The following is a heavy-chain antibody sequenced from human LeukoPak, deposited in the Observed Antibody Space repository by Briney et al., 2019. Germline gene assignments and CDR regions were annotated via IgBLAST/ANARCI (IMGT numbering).Heavy chain of an antibody. CDR3: ARLEVVVVTPGRAAFDI. CDR2: TDPSDSYT. J-gene: IGHJ3*02. Sequence: GESLRISCNGSGYXFTTYWISWVRQMPGKGLEWMGRTDPSDSYTNYSPSFQGHVTISADTSISTAYLQWSSLKASDTAMYYCARLEVVVVTPGRAAFDIWGQGTMVTVSS. V-gene: IGHV5-10-1*01. CDR1: GYXFTTYW. D-gene: IGHD3-22*01.